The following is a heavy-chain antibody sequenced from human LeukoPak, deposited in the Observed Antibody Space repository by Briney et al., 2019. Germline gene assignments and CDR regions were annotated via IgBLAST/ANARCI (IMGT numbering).Heavy chain of an antibody. D-gene: IGHD3-22*01. CDR3: AKDPAYYDSSGYRSDY. CDR1: GFTVSSNY. CDR2: ISGSGGST. V-gene: IGHV3-23*01. Sequence: PGGSLRLSCAASGFTVSSNYMSWVRQAPGKGLEWVSAISGSGGSTYYADSVKGRFTISRDNSKNTLYLQMNSLRAEDTAVYYCAKDPAYYDSSGYRSDYWGQGTLVTVSS. J-gene: IGHJ4*02.